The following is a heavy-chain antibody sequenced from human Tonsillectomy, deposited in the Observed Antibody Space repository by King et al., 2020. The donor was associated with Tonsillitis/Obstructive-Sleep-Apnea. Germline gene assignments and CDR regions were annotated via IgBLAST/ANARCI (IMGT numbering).Heavy chain of an antibody. V-gene: IGHV3-9*01. D-gene: IGHD6-6*01. CDR3: VKAPSSSPYYYHYRDV. CDR1: GFTFDDYA. Sequence: VQLVESGGGLVQPGRSLRLSCAASGFTFDDYAMHWVRQAPGKGLEWVSGISWNSGSIYYVDSVKGGFTTSRDNAKNSLYLQMDSLRAEDTALYYCVKAPSSSPYYYHYRDVWGKGTTVTVSS. CDR2: ISWNSGSI. J-gene: IGHJ6*03.